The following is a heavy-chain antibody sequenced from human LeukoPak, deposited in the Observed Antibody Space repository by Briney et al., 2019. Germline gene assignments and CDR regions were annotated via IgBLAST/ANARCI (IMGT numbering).Heavy chain of an antibody. V-gene: IGHV4-59*11. D-gene: IGHD6-6*01. CDR1: GGPISSHY. CDR3: ARDPDSRYSSSHDAFDI. CDR2: IYYIGST. J-gene: IGHJ3*02. Sequence: SETLSLTCAVSGGPISSHYWSWIRQPPGKGLEWIGHIYYIGSTNYNPSLESRVTISVDTSKNHFSLRLSSVTAADTAVYYCARDPDSRYSSSHDAFDIWGQGTMVTVSS.